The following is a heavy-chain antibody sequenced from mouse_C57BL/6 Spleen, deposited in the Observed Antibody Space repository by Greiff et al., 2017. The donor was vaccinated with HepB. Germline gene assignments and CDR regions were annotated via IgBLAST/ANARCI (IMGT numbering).Heavy chain of an antibody. J-gene: IGHJ1*03. V-gene: IGHV1-69*01. D-gene: IGHD2-5*01. Sequence: VQLQQPGAELVMPGASVKLSCKASGYTFTSYWMHWVKQRPGQGLEWIGEIDPSDSYTNYNQKFKGKSTLTVDKSSSTAYMQLSSLTSEDSAVYYCARSGAYYSNYDWYFDVWGTGTTVTVSS. CDR2: IDPSDSYT. CDR3: ARSGAYYSNYDWYFDV. CDR1: GYTFTSYW.